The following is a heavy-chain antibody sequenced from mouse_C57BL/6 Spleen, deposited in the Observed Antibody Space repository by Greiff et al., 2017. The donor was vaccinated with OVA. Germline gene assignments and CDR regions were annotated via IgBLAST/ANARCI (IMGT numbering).Heavy chain of an antibody. CDR2: IYPGNGDT. D-gene: IGHD2-4*01. CDR1: GYTFTSYN. CDR3: ARWIYYDYDVAWFAY. J-gene: IGHJ3*01. Sequence: LQQSGAELVRPGASVKMSCKASGYTFTSYNMHWVKQTPRQGLEWIGAIYPGNGDTSYNQKFKGKATLTVDKSSSTAYMQLSSLTSEDSAVYFCARWIYYDYDVAWFAYWGQGTLVTVSA. V-gene: IGHV1-12*01.